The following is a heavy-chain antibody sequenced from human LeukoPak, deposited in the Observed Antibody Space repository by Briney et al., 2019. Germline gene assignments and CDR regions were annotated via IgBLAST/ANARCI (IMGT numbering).Heavy chain of an antibody. J-gene: IGHJ5*02. CDR2: IYHSGST. CDR1: GYSISSGHY. Sequence: PSETLFLTCTVSGYSISSGHYWGWIRQPPGKGLEWIGSIYHSGSTYHNPSLKSRVTISVDTSKNQFSLKLSSVTAADTAVYYCARDLSAIGWFDPWGQGTLVTVSS. D-gene: IGHD3-10*01. V-gene: IGHV4-38-2*02. CDR3: ARDLSAIGWFDP.